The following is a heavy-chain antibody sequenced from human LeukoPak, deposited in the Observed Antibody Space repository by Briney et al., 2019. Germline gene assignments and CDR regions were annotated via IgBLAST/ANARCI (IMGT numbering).Heavy chain of an antibody. V-gene: IGHV3-23*01. Sequence: PGGSLRLSCAASGFSFSSYTMSWVRQAPGMGLGWVSAISGSSGGNTYYADSVKGRFTISRDNSKNTLYLQANSLRAEDTAVYYCAKGLGTSSWYYFDYWGQGTLVTVSS. CDR1: GFSFSSYT. J-gene: IGHJ4*02. CDR2: ISGSSGGNT. D-gene: IGHD6-13*01. CDR3: AKGLGTSSWYYFDY.